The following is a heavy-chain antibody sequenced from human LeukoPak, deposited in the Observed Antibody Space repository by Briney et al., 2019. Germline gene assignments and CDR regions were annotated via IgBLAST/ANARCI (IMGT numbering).Heavy chain of an antibody. CDR3: ATDRYGPPFDI. CDR1: GYTLSELS. V-gene: IGHV1-24*01. Sequence: ASVRVSGKVSGYTLSELSMNWLRQAPGKGLGWLGGFDPEDGETIYAQKVQGRVTMTEDTSTDTAYMELSSLRSEDTAVYYCATDRYGPPFDIWGQGTMVTVSS. J-gene: IGHJ3*02. D-gene: IGHD4-17*01. CDR2: FDPEDGET.